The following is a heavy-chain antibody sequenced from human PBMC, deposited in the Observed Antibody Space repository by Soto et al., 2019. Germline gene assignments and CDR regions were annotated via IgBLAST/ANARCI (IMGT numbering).Heavy chain of an antibody. CDR2: IIPIFGTA. CDR1: GGTFSSYA. V-gene: IGHV1-69*12. J-gene: IGHJ5*02. CDR3: ARIGHYYASSGYLPDFDP. D-gene: IGHD3-22*01. Sequence: QVQLVQSGAEVKKPGSSVKVSCKASGGTFSSYAISWVRQAPGQGLEWMGGIIPIFGTANYAQKFQGRVKITADESTSTAYMELSSLRSEDTAVYYCARIGHYYASSGYLPDFDPWGQGTLVTVSS.